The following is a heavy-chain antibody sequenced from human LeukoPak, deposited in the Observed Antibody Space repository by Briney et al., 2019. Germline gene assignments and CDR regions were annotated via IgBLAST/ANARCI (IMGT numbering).Heavy chain of an antibody. V-gene: IGHV1-2*02. J-gene: IGHJ5*02. Sequence: ASVKVSSKASGYTFTGYYMHCVRQAPGQGLEWMGWIIHNSGGANYAKKFQGRVDMTWDTSISTACMELSRLRSDATPVYYCARDHYGDYYWFDPWGEGSLVTASS. CDR2: IIHNSGGA. CDR3: ARDHYGDYYWFDP. D-gene: IGHD4-17*01. CDR1: GYTFTGYY.